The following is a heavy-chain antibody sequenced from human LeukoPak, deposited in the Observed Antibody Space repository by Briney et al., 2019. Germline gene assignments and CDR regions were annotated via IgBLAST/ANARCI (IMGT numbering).Heavy chain of an antibody. D-gene: IGHD5-18*01. CDR3: ARARYTYTTLYY. CDR2: IKQDGSEK. J-gene: IGHJ4*02. CDR1: GFTFSHYW. Sequence: GGSLRHSCAASGFTFSHYWMTWIRQAPGKGLEWVANIKQDGSEKYYVDPVKVRVTISRDNAKNSLYLQLNSLRVDDTALYYCARARYTYTTLYYWRQGTLVSVSS. V-gene: IGHV3-7*01.